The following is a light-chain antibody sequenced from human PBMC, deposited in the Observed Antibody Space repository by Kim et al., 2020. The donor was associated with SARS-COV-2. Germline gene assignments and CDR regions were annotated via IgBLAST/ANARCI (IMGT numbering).Light chain of an antibody. V-gene: IGKV3-11*01. CDR2: DAS. CDR1: QSVSSS. J-gene: IGKJ2*01. Sequence: LSPGERATLPCRASQSVSSSLAWYQQKPGQAPRLLIYDASNRATGIPARFSGSGSGTDFTLSISSLEPEDFAVYYCQHRSNWPPYTFGQGTKLEI. CDR3: QHRSNWPPYT.